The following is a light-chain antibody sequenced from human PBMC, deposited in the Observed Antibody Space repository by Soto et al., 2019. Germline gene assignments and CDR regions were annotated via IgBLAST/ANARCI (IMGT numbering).Light chain of an antibody. CDR2: SAS. V-gene: IGKV1-27*01. J-gene: IGKJ4*01. Sequence: DIQLTQSPSSLSASVGDSVTITCRASQGISNYLAWYQQKPGKLPNLLMYSASTLQSGVPSRFSGSRSGSDFTLTISSLQPEDFATYYSQKYDIVPYIFGGGTRVEIK. CDR3: QKYDIVPYI. CDR1: QGISNY.